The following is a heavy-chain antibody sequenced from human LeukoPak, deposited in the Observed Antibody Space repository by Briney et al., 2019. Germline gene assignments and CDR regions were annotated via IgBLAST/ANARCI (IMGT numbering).Heavy chain of an antibody. CDR1: GFTSSNYG. CDR3: AKVGDYGDYALDY. D-gene: IGHD4-17*01. J-gene: IGHJ4*02. V-gene: IGHV3-30*18. CDR2: ISYDGSYK. Sequence: GGSLRLSCAASGFTSSNYGMHWVRQAPGKGLEWVAVISYDGSYKYYADSVKGRFTIPRDNSKNTLYLQMNSLRAEDTAVYYCAKVGDYGDYALDYWGQGTLVTVSS.